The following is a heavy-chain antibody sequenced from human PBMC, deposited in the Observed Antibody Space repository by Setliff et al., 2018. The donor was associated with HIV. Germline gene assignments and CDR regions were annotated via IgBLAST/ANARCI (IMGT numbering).Heavy chain of an antibody. CDR1: GGSINSTSYY. J-gene: IGHJ4*02. D-gene: IGHD3-3*01. Sequence: PSETLSLTCTVSGGSINSTSYYWGWIRQPPGNGLEWIGSIYHTGSTYNKPSLKSRVTISVDTSKNQFSLRLSSVAAGDTAVYYCARSIVPVASGYYYFEYWGQGTQVTVSS. CDR3: ARSIVPVASGYYYFEY. CDR2: IYHTGST. V-gene: IGHV4-39*01.